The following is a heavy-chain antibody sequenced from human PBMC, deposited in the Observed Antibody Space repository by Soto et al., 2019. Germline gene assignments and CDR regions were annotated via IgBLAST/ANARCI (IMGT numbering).Heavy chain of an antibody. V-gene: IGHV3-49*03. CDR1: GFTFGDYA. CDR3: ITNYYDSSGYDNWFDP. J-gene: IGHJ5*02. CDR2: IRSKAYGGTT. Sequence: GGSLRLSCTASGFTFGDYAMSWFRQAPGKGLEWVGFIRSKAYGGTTHYAASVKGRFTISRDDSKSIAYLQMNSLKTEDTAVYYFITNYYDSSGYDNWFDPWGQGTLVTVSS. D-gene: IGHD3-22*01.